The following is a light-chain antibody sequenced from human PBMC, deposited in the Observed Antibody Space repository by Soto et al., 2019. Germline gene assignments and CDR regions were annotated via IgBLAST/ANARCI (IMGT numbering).Light chain of an antibody. CDR3: QQYSTYPLT. CDR2: DAS. J-gene: IGKJ4*01. V-gene: IGKV1-5*01. Sequence: DIQMTQSPSTLSASVGDRVTITCRSSQIINRWLAWYQQKPGKATQILIYDASKLEPGVPSRLSGGGSGTEFTLTISSLQPDDFATYYCQQYSTYPLTFGGGTKVDIK. CDR1: QIINRW.